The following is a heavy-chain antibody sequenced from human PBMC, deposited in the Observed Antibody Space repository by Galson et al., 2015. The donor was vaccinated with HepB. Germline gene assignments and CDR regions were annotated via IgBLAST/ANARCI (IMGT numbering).Heavy chain of an antibody. CDR2: IIPILGIA. Sequence: SVKVSCKASGGTFSSYAISWVRQAPGQGLEWMGRIIPILGIANYAQKFQGRVTITADKSTSTAYMELSSLRSEDTAVYYCARGGGGSGSYPSRDDWFDPWGQGTLVTVSS. CDR3: ARGGGGSGSYPSRDDWFDP. V-gene: IGHV1-69*04. J-gene: IGHJ5*02. D-gene: IGHD3-10*01. CDR1: GGTFSSYA.